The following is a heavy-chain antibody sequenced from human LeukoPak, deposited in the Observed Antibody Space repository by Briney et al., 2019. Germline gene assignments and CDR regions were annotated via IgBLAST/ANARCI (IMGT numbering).Heavy chain of an antibody. CDR1: GFIFEVYA. Sequence: GGSLRLSCTVPGFIFEVYALHGARQVQGRGRGWVSSITSNSGYVAYADSVKGRFSISRDNAKNSLYLQMNSLRPEDTALYYCAKGGSSSWYFFDSWGQGTLVTVSS. CDR2: ITSNSGYV. CDR3: AKGGSSSWYFFDS. J-gene: IGHJ4*02. D-gene: IGHD6-13*01. V-gene: IGHV3-9*01.